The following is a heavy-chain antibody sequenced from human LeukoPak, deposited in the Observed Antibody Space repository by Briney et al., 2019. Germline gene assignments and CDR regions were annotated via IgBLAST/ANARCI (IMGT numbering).Heavy chain of an antibody. Sequence: PSETLSLTCTISGGFISSSSYYWGWIRQPPGKGLKWIGDIYYSGSTYYNPALKSRVSMSIDTSKNQFSLELRSVAAADTALYYCARRRYYDSTGYLEWGQGTLVTVTS. CDR2: IYYSGST. CDR1: GGFISSSSYY. V-gene: IGHV4-39*01. J-gene: IGHJ1*01. CDR3: ARRRYYDSTGYLE. D-gene: IGHD3-22*01.